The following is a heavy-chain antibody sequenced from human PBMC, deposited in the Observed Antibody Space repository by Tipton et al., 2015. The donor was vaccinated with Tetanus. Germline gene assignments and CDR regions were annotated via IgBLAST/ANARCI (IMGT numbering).Heavy chain of an antibody. CDR3: ARAPHFQWEHVRLDY. CDR2: INTSGSS. J-gene: IGHJ4*02. Sequence: TLSLTCTVSGGSISSYYWSWIRQSAAMGLEWVGRINTSGSSDYNPSLKGRVTMSIDTSGNRFSLDLTSVTAADTAIYYCARAPHFQWEHVRLDYWGQGLRVTVSS. V-gene: IGHV4-4*07. CDR1: GGSISSYY. D-gene: IGHD1-26*01.